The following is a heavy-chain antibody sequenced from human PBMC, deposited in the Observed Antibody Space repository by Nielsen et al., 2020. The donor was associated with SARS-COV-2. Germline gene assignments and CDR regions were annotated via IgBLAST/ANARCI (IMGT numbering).Heavy chain of an antibody. CDR2: IKQDGSEK. CDR1: GFTFSSYW. CDR3: ARAELYWSPMDV. V-gene: IGHV3-7*01. Sequence: GSLRLSCAASGFTFSSYWMNWVRQAPGKGLEWVANIKQDGSEKYYGDSVKGRFTISRDNAKNSLYLHMNSLRVEDTAVYYCARAELYWSPMDVWGKGTTVTVSS. J-gene: IGHJ6*03. D-gene: IGHD2-8*02.